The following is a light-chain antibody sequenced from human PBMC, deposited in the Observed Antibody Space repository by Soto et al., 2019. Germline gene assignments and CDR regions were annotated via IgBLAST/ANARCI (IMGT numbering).Light chain of an antibody. CDR2: GAS. CDR3: QQCGSSPPMYT. J-gene: IGKJ2*01. V-gene: IGKV3-20*01. CDR1: QSVSSSY. Sequence: EIVLTQSPGTLSLSPGERATLSCRASQSVSSSYLAWYQQKPGQAPRLLIYGASSRATGIPDRFSGSGSGTDFTLTISRLEPEDFAVYYCQQCGSSPPMYTFGQGTKLENK.